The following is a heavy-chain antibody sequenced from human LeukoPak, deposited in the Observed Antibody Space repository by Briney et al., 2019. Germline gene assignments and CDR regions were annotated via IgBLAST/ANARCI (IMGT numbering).Heavy chain of an antibody. CDR1: GLTFSSSW. D-gene: IGHD5-18*01. CDR3: ARDLAYSRLDY. V-gene: IGHV3-7*01. CDR2: INPEGNKK. Sequence: GGSLRLSCAVSGLTFSSSWMDWVRQAPGKGLEWVASINPEGNKKYSADSVKGRFTISRDNAENSLYLQMNSLRVEDTAFYYCARDLAYSRLDYWGQGMLVTVSS. J-gene: IGHJ4*02.